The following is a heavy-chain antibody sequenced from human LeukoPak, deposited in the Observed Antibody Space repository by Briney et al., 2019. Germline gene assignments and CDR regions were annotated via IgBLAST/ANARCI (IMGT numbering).Heavy chain of an antibody. CDR1: GGSFSGYY. CDR2: INHSGST. CDR3: ATSRYDYGDSGYYYGMDV. Sequence: SETLSLTCAVYGGSFSGYYWSWIRQPPGKGLEWIGEINHSGSTNYNPSLKSRVTISVDTSKNQFSLKLSSVTAADTAVYYCATSRYDYGDSGYYYGMDVWGQGTTVTVSS. J-gene: IGHJ6*02. D-gene: IGHD4-17*01. V-gene: IGHV4-34*01.